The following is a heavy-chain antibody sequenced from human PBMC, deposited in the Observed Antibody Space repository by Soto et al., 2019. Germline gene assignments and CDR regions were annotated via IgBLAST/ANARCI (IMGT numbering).Heavy chain of an antibody. J-gene: IGHJ4*02. Sequence: QVQLQESGPGLVKPSQTLSLTCTVSGGSISSGGYYWSWIRQHPGTGLEWIGYISYSGSTYYNPNLNSRVTIAVDTSKNQCSLKLSSVTAADTAVYYCTRVAYGGYVRQSYYFDYWGQGTLVTVSS. CDR3: TRVAYGGYVRQSYYFDY. CDR2: ISYSGST. CDR1: GGSISSGGYY. D-gene: IGHD5-12*01. V-gene: IGHV4-31*03.